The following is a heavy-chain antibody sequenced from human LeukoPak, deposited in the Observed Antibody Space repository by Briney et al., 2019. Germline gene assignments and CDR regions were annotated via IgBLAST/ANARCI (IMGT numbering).Heavy chain of an antibody. Sequence: SETLSLTCAIYGGSFSNFYWNWIRQSPGKGLEWIGEITQSGNTNYNPSLKSQVSISIDTSKNQFSLKLSSVTAADTAVYYCARDWSVYDYVWGSYPREWGQGTLVTVSS. D-gene: IGHD3-16*02. CDR2: ITQSGNT. CDR1: GGSFSNFY. V-gene: IGHV4-34*01. J-gene: IGHJ4*02. CDR3: ARDWSVYDYVWGSYPRE.